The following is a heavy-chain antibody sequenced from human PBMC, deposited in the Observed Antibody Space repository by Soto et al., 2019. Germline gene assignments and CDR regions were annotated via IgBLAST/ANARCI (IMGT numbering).Heavy chain of an antibody. J-gene: IGHJ4*02. CDR3: ARKQAGYFYGIDY. D-gene: IGHD3-10*01. Sequence: QVQLQESGPGLVKPSQTLSLTCTVSGGSITSGGYYWSWIRQHPGKGLEWLGYIYDSGSTFYNPSLKSRITLSVDTSKNQFSLQLSSVTVADTAVYFCARKQAGYFYGIDYWGQGTLVTVSS. CDR2: IYDSGST. CDR1: GGSITSGGYY. V-gene: IGHV4-31*03.